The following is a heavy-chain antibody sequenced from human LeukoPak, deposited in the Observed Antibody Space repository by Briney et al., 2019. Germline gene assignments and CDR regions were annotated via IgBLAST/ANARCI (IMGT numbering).Heavy chain of an antibody. V-gene: IGHV3-48*04. J-gene: IGHJ4*02. CDR2: ISSSGSTI. CDR3: ARVGTVGATTGDY. CDR1: GFTFSSYW. D-gene: IGHD1-26*01. Sequence: GGSLRLSCAASGFTFSSYWMNWVRQAPGKGLEWVSYISSSGSTIYYADSVKGRFTISRDNAKNSLYLQMNSLRAEDTAVYYCARVGTVGATTGDYWGQGTLVTVSS.